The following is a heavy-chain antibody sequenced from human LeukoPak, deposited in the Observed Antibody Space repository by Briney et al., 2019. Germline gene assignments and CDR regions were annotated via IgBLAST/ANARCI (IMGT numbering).Heavy chain of an antibody. CDR3: ARGETSMVRGVITPYYFDY. V-gene: IGHV1-69*13. CDR2: IIPIFGTA. D-gene: IGHD3-10*01. Sequence: ASVKVSCKASGGTFSSYAISWVRQAPGQVLEWMGGIIPIFGTANYAQKFQGRVTITADESTSTAYMELSSLRSEDTAVYYCARGETSMVRGVITPYYFDYWGQGTLVTVSS. CDR1: GGTFSSYA. J-gene: IGHJ4*02.